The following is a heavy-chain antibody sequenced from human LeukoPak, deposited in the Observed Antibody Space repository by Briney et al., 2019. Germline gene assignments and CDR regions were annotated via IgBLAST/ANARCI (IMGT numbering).Heavy chain of an antibody. V-gene: IGHV4-39*01. Sequence: PSETLSLTCTVSGGSISSSSYYWGWIRQPPGKRLEWIGTIYYSGSTYYNPSLESRVTISVDTSKNQLSLKLSSVTAADTAVYFCARLSSHYFDRWGQGTLVTVSS. CDR1: GGSISSSSYY. J-gene: IGHJ4*02. CDR2: IYYSGST. CDR3: ARLSSHYFDR. D-gene: IGHD2-15*01.